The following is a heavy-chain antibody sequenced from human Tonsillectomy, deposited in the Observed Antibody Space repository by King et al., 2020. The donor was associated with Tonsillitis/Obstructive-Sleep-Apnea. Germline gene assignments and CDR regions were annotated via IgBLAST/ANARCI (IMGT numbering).Heavy chain of an antibody. V-gene: IGHV3-64D*06. J-gene: IGHJ4*02. D-gene: IGHD2-8*02. CDR2: ISSNGGST. CDR1: GFTFNSFP. CDR3: VKSESTGGRGIGGFDY. Sequence: EVQLVESGGGLVQPGGSLRLSCSASGFTFNSFPMHWVRQPPGKGLEYVSAISSNGGSTFFADSVKGRFTISRDNSKNTLYLQMSSLRAEDTAVYYCVKSESTGGRGIGGFDYWGQGTLVTVSS.